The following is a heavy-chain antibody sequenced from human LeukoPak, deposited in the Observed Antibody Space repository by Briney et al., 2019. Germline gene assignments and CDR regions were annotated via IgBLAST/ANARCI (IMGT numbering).Heavy chain of an antibody. CDR3: ARETERIAARPNWFDP. D-gene: IGHD6-6*01. Sequence: SVRVSCKASGGTFMSYGIRWVGQARGQGGEWMGRIIPIFGRANYAQKLQGRGTITRDESKRRDYREVSRLRDGDRGVYYCARETERIAARPNWFDPWGQRTLVTVSS. CDR2: IIPIFGRA. J-gene: IGHJ5*02. CDR1: GGTFMSYG. V-gene: IGHV1-69*05.